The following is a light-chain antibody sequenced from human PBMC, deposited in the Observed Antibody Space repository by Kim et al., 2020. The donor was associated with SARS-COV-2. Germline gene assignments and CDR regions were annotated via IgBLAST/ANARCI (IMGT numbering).Light chain of an antibody. J-gene: IGLJ3*02. CDR2: SEK. Sequence: ALGQTVRITCQGDSLRNHLATWYQKKQGQAPSLVIHSEKCRPTGFPDRYAGARSGNTAYLIIAGAQAEEEAVYYCNARDRSGNHLVFGGGTELTVL. CDR1: SLRNHL. CDR3: NARDRSGNHLV. V-gene: IGLV3-19*01.